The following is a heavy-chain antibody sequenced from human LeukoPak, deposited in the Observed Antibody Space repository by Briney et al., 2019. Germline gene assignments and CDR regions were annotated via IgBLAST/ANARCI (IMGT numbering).Heavy chain of an antibody. CDR3: ARQLSLDYYYMDV. J-gene: IGHJ6*03. V-gene: IGHV3-48*03. CDR1: GFTFSSYE. Sequence: GGSLRLSCAASGFTFSSYEMNWVRQAPGKGLEWVSYISSSGSTIYYADSVKGRFTISRDNAKNSLYLQMNSLRAEDTAVYYCARQLSLDYYYMDVWGKGTTVTVSS. CDR2: ISSSGSTI.